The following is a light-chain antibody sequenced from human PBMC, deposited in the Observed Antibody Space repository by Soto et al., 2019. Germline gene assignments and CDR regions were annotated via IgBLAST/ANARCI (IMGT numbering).Light chain of an antibody. V-gene: IGKV3-20*01. CDR2: GAS. CDR1: QSVSSSY. Sequence: EIVLTQSPGTLSLSPGERATLSCRASQSVSSSYLAWYQQKTGQAPRLRIYGASSRATGIPDRYSGSGSGTDFTLTISRLEPEDFAVYYCQQYGSPPYTFGQGTKLEIK. CDR3: QQYGSPPYT. J-gene: IGKJ2*01.